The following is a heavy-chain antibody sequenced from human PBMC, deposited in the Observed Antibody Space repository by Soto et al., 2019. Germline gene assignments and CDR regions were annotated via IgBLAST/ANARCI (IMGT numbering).Heavy chain of an antibody. CDR3: ARDPWMTTVTTRKGSFDYYGMDV. V-gene: IGHV3-74*01. D-gene: IGHD4-17*01. Sequence: QPGGSLRLSCAASGFTFSSYWMHWVRQAPGKGLVWVSRFNSDGSSTSYADSVKGRFTISRDNAKNTLYLQMNSLRAEDTAVYYCARDPWMTTVTTRKGSFDYYGMDVWGQGTTVTVSS. CDR2: FNSDGSST. J-gene: IGHJ6*02. CDR1: GFTFSSYW.